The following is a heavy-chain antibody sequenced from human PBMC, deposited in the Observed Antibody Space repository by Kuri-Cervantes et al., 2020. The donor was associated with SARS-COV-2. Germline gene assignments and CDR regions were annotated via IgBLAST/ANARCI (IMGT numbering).Heavy chain of an antibody. CDR2: IYPGDSDT. J-gene: IGHJ4*02. Sequence: GGSLRLSCKASGYRFTSYWIGWVRQMPGKGLEWMGIIYPGDSDTRYSPSFQGQVTISADKPINTAYLQWSSLKASDTAMYYCARNDPFDYWGQGTLVTVSS. CDR3: ARNDPFDY. V-gene: IGHV5-51*04. D-gene: IGHD3-16*01. CDR1: GYRFTSYW.